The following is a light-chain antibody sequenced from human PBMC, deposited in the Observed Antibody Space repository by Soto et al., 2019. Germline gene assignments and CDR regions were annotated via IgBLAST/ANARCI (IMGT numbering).Light chain of an antibody. Sequence: DIQMTQSPSTLSASVGDRVTITCRANQSISTWLAWYQQKPGKAPKLLIYDASSLESGVPSRFSGVGSGSEFAITISSLQPDDFATYYCHQSSSHSPYNFGQGTNLEI. CDR1: QSISTW. CDR3: HQSSSHSPYN. CDR2: DAS. J-gene: IGKJ2*01. V-gene: IGKV1-5*01.